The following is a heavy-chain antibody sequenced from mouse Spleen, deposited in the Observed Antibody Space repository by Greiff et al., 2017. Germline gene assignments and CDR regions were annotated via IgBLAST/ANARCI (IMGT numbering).Heavy chain of an antibody. V-gene: IGHV5-9*04. CDR2: ISSGGGNT. J-gene: IGHJ3*01. CDR1: GFTFSSYA. CDR3: ARGGWERFAY. Sequence: EVKLVESGGGLVKLGGSLKLSCAASGFTFSSYAMSWVRQTPEKRLEWVATISSGGGNTYYPDSVKGRFTISRDNAKNTLYLQMSSLKSEDTAMYYCARGGWERFAYWGQGTLVTVSA. D-gene: IGHD3-3*01.